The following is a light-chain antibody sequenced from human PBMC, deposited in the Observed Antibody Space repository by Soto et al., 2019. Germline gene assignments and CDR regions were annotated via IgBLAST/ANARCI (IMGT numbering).Light chain of an antibody. CDR2: DAS. V-gene: IGKV3-11*01. CDR3: QQYNKWPLIT. J-gene: IGKJ1*01. CDR1: QSVRTY. Sequence: EIVLTQSPVTLSLSPGERATLSCRASQSVRTYLALYQVKPGQAPRLLIYDASRRASGVPARFSGSGSGTDFTLTISSLQPEDFALYYCQQYNKWPLITFGQGTKVEIK.